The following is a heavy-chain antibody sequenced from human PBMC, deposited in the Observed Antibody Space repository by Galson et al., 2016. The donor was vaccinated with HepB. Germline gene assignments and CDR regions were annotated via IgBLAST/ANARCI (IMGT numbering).Heavy chain of an antibody. V-gene: IGHV5-51*01. CDR2: IDPSDSEI. J-gene: IGHJ4*02. CDR3: AAARPPGLVLVY. Sequence: QSGAAVKKPGESLKLSCKASGHSIASYWIGWVRQLPGKGLECMGIIDPSDSEIRSMPSFRGHVTISADKSTNTSYLQWSSLKASDTAVYYCAAARPPGLVLVYWGLGTRVTVSS. CDR1: GHSIASYW. D-gene: IGHD2-8*02.